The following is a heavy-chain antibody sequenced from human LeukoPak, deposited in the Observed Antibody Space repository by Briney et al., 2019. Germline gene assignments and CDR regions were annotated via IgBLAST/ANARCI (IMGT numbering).Heavy chain of an antibody. V-gene: IGHV3-21*01. CDR3: ARDIGGGYYYAVEGAPFDY. J-gene: IGHJ4*02. D-gene: IGHD3-22*01. Sequence: KPGGSLRLSCAASGFTFSSYNMNWVRQAPGKGPEWVSSITSSSSYIYYADSVKGRFTISRDNAKNSLYLQMNSLRAEDTAVYYCARDIGGGYYYAVEGAPFDYWGQGTLVTVSS. CDR2: ITSSSSYI. CDR1: GFTFSSYN.